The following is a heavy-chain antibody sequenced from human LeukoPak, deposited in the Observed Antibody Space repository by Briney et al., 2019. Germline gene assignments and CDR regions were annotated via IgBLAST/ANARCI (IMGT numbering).Heavy chain of an antibody. V-gene: IGHV4-4*07. CDR2: IFTSGST. CDR1: GGSISSYY. CDR3: ARMIAVAGRGDFDY. D-gene: IGHD6-19*01. J-gene: IGHJ4*02. Sequence: SETLSLTCTEPGGSISSYYWSWIRQPAGKGLEWVGRIFTSGSTDYNPSLKSRVTMSVDTSKNQFSLKLTSVTAADTAVYYCARMIAVAGRGDFDYWGQGTLVTVSS.